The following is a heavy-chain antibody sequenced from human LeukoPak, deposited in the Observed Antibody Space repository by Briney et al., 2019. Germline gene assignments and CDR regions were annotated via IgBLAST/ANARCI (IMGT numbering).Heavy chain of an antibody. D-gene: IGHD1-1*01. CDR1: GGTFSSYA. CDR3: ARGGELDYYMDV. V-gene: IGHV1-69*13. Sequence: ASVKVSCKASGGTFSSYAISWVRQAPGQGLEWMGGIIPIFGTANYAQKFQGRVTITADESTSTAYMELSSLRSEDTAVYYCARGGELDYYMDVWGKGTTVTISS. CDR2: IIPIFGTA. J-gene: IGHJ6*03.